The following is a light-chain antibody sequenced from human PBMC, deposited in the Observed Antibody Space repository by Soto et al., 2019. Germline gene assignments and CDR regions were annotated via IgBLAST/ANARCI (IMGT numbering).Light chain of an antibody. V-gene: IGLV2-8*01. Sequence: QPALVPPASASGSPGQSVTISCTGTISHVGRYNYISWYQQRPGKAPKLIIYELSKRPSGVPDRLSGFKYGNTASLTVSGLQAEDEADYYCSSYAGNSRYVFGTGTKVTV. CDR2: ELS. CDR1: ISHVGRYNY. J-gene: IGLJ1*01. CDR3: SSYAGNSRYV.